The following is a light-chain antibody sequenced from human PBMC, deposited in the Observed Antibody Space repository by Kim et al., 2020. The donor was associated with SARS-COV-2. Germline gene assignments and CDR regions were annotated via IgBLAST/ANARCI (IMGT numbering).Light chain of an antibody. CDR3: QQYENVPYT. CDR1: QDITKF. CDR2: DAS. J-gene: IGKJ2*01. Sequence: DIQMTQSPSSLSASVGDRVTITCQASQDITKFLSWYQQKPGKAPELLIYDASKLEAGVPSRFSGSGSATHFTLTIDSLQPEDVATYYCQQYENVPYTFGQGTKVDIK. V-gene: IGKV1-33*01.